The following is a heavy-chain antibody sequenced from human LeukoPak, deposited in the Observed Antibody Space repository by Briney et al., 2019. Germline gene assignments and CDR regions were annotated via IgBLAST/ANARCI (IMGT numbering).Heavy chain of an antibody. CDR2: INQDGSEK. V-gene: IGHV3-7*01. CDR3: ARGGIATPDAFDI. D-gene: IGHD6-13*01. J-gene: IGHJ3*02. Sequence: GGSLRLSCAASRFTFSNYWMNWFRQAPGKGLEWVANINQDGSEKNYVDSVKGRFTISRDNAENSLYLQMNSLRAEDTAVYYCARGGIATPDAFDIWGQGTMVTVSS. CDR1: RFTFSNYW.